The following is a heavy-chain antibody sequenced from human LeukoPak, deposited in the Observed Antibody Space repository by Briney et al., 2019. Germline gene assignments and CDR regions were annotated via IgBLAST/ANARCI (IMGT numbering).Heavy chain of an antibody. V-gene: IGHV3-30*18. Sequence: GGSLRLSCAASGFTFSRHGIHWVRQAPGKGLEWVAVISYDGSNKYYADSVKGRFTISRDNSKNTLYLQMSSLRAEDTAVYYCAKGLWYYYDSSGYVDYWGQGTLVTVSS. J-gene: IGHJ4*02. CDR2: ISYDGSNK. D-gene: IGHD3-22*01. CDR1: GFTFSRHG. CDR3: AKGLWYYYDSSGYVDY.